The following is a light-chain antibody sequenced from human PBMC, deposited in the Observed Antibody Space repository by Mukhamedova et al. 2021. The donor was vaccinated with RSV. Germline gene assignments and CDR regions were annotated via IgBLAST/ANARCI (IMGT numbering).Light chain of an antibody. CDR3: QQSYSTPLT. J-gene: IGKJ4*01. CDR2: TAS. V-gene: IGKV1-39*01. Sequence: WYQRRVHGGAPKLLIYTASTLQSRVPSRFSGSGSGTDFTLTITSLQAEDFATYYCQQSYSTPLTFGGGTKVDIK.